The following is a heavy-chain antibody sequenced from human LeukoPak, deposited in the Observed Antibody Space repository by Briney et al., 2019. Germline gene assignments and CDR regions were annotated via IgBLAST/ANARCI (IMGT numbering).Heavy chain of an antibody. V-gene: IGHV1-2*04. D-gene: IGHD5-12*01. CDR1: GYTFTGYY. CDR2: INPNSGGT. J-gene: IGHJ4*02. CDR3: ARDLSASGYSGYDPLDY. Sequence: ASVKVSCKASGYTFTGYYMHWVRQAPGQGLEWMGWINPNSGGTNYAQKFQGWVTMTRDTSISTAYMELSRLRSDDTAVYYCARDLSASGYSGYDPLDYWGQGTLVTVSS.